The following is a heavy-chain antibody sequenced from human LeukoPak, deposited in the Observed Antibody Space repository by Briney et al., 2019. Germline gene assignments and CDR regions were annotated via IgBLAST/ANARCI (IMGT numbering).Heavy chain of an antibody. D-gene: IGHD3-22*01. Sequence: GESLKISCKGSGYSFTSYWIGWVRQMPGKGLEWMGIIYPGDSDTRYSPSFQGQVTISADKSISTAYLQWSSLKASDTAMYYCAAGAGVYYDSSGYHDYWGQGTLVTVSS. CDR2: IYPGDSDT. J-gene: IGHJ4*02. V-gene: IGHV5-51*01. CDR1: GYSFTSYW. CDR3: AAGAGVYYDSSGYHDY.